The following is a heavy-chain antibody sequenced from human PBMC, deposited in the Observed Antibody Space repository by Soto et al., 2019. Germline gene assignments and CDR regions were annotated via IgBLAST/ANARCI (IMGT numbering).Heavy chain of an antibody. CDR1: GYTFTSYA. CDR2: INAGNGNT. D-gene: IGHD2-2*01. Sequence: ASVKVSCKASGYTFTSYAMHWVRQAPGQRLEWMGWINAGNGNTKYSQKFQGRVTITRDTSASTAYMELSSLRSEDTAVYYCARDWLGYCSSTSCLPDYYGMDVWGQGTTVTVS. J-gene: IGHJ6*02. CDR3: ARDWLGYCSSTSCLPDYYGMDV. V-gene: IGHV1-3*01.